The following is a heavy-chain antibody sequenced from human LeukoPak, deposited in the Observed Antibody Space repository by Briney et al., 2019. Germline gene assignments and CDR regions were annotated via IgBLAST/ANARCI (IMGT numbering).Heavy chain of an antibody. J-gene: IGHJ4*02. CDR3: AGAAAGTAIDS. CDR1: GYRFSTYW. V-gene: IGHV5-51*01. Sequence: GESLKISCKGSGYRFSTYWIAWVRQMPGKGLEWVGIIYPGDSDIRYSPSFQGQFTISADKSISTAYLQWSSLKASDTAIYYCAGAAAGTAIDSWGQGTLVTVSS. D-gene: IGHD6-13*01. CDR2: IYPGDSDI.